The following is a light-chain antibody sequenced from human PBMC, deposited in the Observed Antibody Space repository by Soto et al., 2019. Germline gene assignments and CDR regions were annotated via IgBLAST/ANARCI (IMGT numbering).Light chain of an antibody. J-gene: IGLJ3*02. CDR2: EVT. V-gene: IGLV2-8*01. Sequence: QSALTQPPSASGSHGQSVTISCTGTSSDVGAYHYVCWYQQHPGKAPKLIISEVTKRPSGVPDRFSGSKSGNTSSLTVTGLQAEYEADYYCSSYAGSNNPWVFGGGTKMTVL. CDR3: SSYAGSNNPWV. CDR1: SSDVGAYHY.